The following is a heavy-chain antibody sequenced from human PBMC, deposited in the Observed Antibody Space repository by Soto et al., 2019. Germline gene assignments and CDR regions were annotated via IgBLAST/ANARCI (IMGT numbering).Heavy chain of an antibody. CDR2: INHSGST. D-gene: IGHD2-2*01. CDR1: GGSFSGYY. V-gene: IGHV4-34*01. CDR3: ATYCSSTSCYSGTPVNWFDP. J-gene: IGHJ5*02. Sequence: QVQLQQWGAGLLKPSETLSLTCAVYGGSFSGYYWSWIRQPPGKGLEWIGEINHSGSTNYNPSLKSRVTISVDTSKNQFSLKLSSVTAADTAVYYCATYCSSTSCYSGTPVNWFDPWGQGTLVTVSS.